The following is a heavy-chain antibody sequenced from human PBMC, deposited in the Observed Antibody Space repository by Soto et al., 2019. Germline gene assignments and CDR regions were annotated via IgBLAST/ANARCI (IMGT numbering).Heavy chain of an antibody. CDR2: IGYSGAT. Sequence: SETLSLPCTVSGGSITSGGSFWSCIRQNPGKGREWIAFIGYSGATSYDPSLASRDTSSGDTSKSHLSSDLRSGNAASLAVYCCARGGASPKWFDPWGQGTQVTVS. CDR1: GGSITSGGSF. V-gene: IGHV4-31*03. J-gene: IGHJ5*02. D-gene: IGHD2-15*01. CDR3: ARGGASPKWFDP.